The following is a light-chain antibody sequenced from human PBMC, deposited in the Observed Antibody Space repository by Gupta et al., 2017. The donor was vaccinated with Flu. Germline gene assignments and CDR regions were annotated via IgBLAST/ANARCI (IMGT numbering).Light chain of an antibody. Sequence: LSLSPGARATLSCRASQSVSSNYLAWYQQKPGRAPRLLIYGASSRATGIPDRFSGSGSGTDFTLTISRLEPEDFAVYYCPQYGSSPPTFGG. J-gene: IGKJ4*01. CDR1: QSVSSNY. CDR2: GAS. V-gene: IGKV3-20*01. CDR3: PQYGSSPPT.